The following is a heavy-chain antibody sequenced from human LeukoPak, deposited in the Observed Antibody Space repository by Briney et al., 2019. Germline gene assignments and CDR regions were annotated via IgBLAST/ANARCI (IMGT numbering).Heavy chain of an antibody. J-gene: IGHJ3*02. V-gene: IGHV4-59*11. CDR3: ARDYYDSRGEAFDI. CDR1: GGSIGSHY. Sequence: SETLSLTCTVSGGSIGSHYWSWIRQPPGKGLEWIGYIYYSGTTNYNPSLKSRVTISVDTSKNQFSLKLSSVTAADTAVYYCARDYYDSRGEAFDIWGRGTMVTVSS. CDR2: IYYSGTT. D-gene: IGHD3-22*01.